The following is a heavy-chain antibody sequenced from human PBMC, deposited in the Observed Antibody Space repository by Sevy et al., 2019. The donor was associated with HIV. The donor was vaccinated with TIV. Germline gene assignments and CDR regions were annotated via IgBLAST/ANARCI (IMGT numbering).Heavy chain of an antibody. J-gene: IGHJ4*02. Sequence: ASVKVSCKASADTFTNNYIHWVRQAPGQGLEWMGIVDPSGGNASCAQRFQDRVTLTRDTSTSTLYMDLTSLTSEDTAVYYCVRADPAQHFDSWAREPWSPSPQ. CDR2: VDPSGGNA. CDR3: VRADPAQHFDS. V-gene: IGHV1-46*01. CDR1: ADTFTNNY.